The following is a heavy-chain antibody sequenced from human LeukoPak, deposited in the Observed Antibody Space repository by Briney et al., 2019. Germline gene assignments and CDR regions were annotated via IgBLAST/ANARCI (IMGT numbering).Heavy chain of an antibody. V-gene: IGHV4-4*07. J-gene: IGHJ4*02. Sequence: SETLSLTCTVSGGSISSYYWSWIRQPAGKGLEWIGRTHTSGSTNYNPSLKSRVTMSGDTSKNQFSLKLSSVTAADTAVYYCAREAYYYDSSGYRRFDYWGQGTLVTVSS. CDR2: THTSGST. CDR1: GGSISSYY. CDR3: AREAYYYDSSGYRRFDY. D-gene: IGHD3-22*01.